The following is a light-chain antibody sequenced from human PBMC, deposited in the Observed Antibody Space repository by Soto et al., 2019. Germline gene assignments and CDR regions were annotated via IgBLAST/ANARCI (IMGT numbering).Light chain of an antibody. CDR1: QSVSKY. Sequence: ETVLTQSPPTLSLSPGEGATLSCRASQSVSKYLAWYQQKPGQAPRLLIYDASTRATGIPARFSGSGSGTDFTLTLSSLEPEDFAVYYCQQRSNWPPSFGGGTKVEIK. CDR3: QQRSNWPPS. CDR2: DAS. V-gene: IGKV3-11*01. J-gene: IGKJ4*01.